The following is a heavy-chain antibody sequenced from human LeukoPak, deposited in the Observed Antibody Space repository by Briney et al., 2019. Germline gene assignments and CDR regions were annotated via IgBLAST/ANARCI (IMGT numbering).Heavy chain of an antibody. D-gene: IGHD3-22*01. CDR1: GFIFSNYD. Sequence: GGSLRLSCVASGFIFSNYDMNWVRQAPGRGLEWVSFISSSSSYIYYADSVKGRFTISRDNAKKSLYLQMNSLRAEDTAVYYCARGRYDSRIFDYWGQGTLVTVSS. CDR3: ARGRYDSRIFDY. V-gene: IGHV3-21*01. CDR2: ISSSSSYI. J-gene: IGHJ4*02.